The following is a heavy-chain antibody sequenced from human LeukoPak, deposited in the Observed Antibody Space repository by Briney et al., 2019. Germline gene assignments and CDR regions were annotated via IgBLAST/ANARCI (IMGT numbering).Heavy chain of an antibody. CDR1: GFPFDDYA. Sequence: PGRSLLLSCAASGFPFDDYAMHWVRPAPGKGLEWVSGISWNSGSIGYADSVKGRFTISRDNAKNSLYLQMNSLRAEDTALYYCAKDVRFLEWAQQRSDAFDIWGQGTMVTVSS. CDR3: AKDVRFLEWAQQRSDAFDI. CDR2: ISWNSGSI. D-gene: IGHD3-3*01. J-gene: IGHJ3*02. V-gene: IGHV3-9*01.